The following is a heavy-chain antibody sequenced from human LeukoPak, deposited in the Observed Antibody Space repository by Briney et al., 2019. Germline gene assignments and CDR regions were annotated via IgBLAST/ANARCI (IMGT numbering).Heavy chain of an antibody. Sequence: GGSLRLSCSASGFIFARYAMYWLRQAPGKGLEYVSAIGSSGDNTHYADSVKGRFTISRDNSKNTLYLQMSSLRAEDTAVYYCVKGSAYFYGSGTHFDYWGQGTLVTVSS. D-gene: IGHD3-10*01. CDR1: GFIFARYA. V-gene: IGHV3-64D*06. CDR3: VKGSAYFYGSGTHFDY. CDR2: IGSSGDNT. J-gene: IGHJ4*02.